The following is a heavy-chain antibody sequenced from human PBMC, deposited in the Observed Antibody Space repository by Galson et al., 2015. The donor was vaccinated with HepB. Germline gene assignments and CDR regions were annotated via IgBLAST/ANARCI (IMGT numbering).Heavy chain of an antibody. D-gene: IGHD2-2*01. V-gene: IGHV3-15*01. CDR3: TTRTIVVVPAAMGESDY. CDR1: GFTFSNAW. CDR2: IKSKTDGGTT. Sequence: SLRLSCAASGFTFSNAWMSWVRQAPGKGLEWVGRIKSKTDGGTTDYAAPVKGRFTISRDDSKNTLCLQMNSLKTEDTAVYYCTTRTIVVVPAAMGESDYWGQGTLVTVSS. J-gene: IGHJ4*02.